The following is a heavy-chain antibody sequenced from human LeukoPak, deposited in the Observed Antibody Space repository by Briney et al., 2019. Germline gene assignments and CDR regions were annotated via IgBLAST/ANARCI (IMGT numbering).Heavy chain of an antibody. CDR3: ARGRTPYCGGDCYSYYYYMDV. J-gene: IGHJ6*03. CDR1: GFTFSSYW. Sequence: GGSLRLSCAASGFTFSSYWMSWVRQAPGKGLEWVANIKQDGSEKYYVDSVKGRFTISRDNVKNSLYLQMNSLRAEDTAVYYCARGRTPYCGGDCYSYYYYMDVWGKGTTVTVSS. V-gene: IGHV3-7*01. CDR2: IKQDGSEK. D-gene: IGHD2-21*01.